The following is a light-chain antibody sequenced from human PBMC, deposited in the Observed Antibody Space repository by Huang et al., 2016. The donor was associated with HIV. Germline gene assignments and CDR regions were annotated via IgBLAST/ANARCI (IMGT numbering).Light chain of an antibody. J-gene: IGKJ1*01. CDR2: AAS. Sequence: IQMTQSPPSLPASIGDRVSITCRATQDIGNYLNWYQQKPGNAPKLLIYAASTLHSGVPSRFSGSVSGTDFTLTITSLQPEDFATYYCQQSYNTRTFGPGTRVEIK. CDR3: QQSYNTRT. V-gene: IGKV1-39*01. CDR1: QDIGNY.